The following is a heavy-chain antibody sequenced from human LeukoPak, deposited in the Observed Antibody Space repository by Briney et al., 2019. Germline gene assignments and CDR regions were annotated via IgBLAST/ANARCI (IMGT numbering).Heavy chain of an antibody. Sequence: GGSLRLSCAASGFTFSSYWMSWVRQAPGKGLEWVANIKQDGSEKYYVDSVKGRFTISRDNAKNSLYLQMNSLRAEDTAVYYCAREAYCGSTSCYNAEYFQHWGQGTLVTVSS. CDR2: IKQDGSEK. V-gene: IGHV3-7*03. CDR1: GFTFSSYW. CDR3: AREAYCGSTSCYNAEYFQH. D-gene: IGHD2-2*02. J-gene: IGHJ1*01.